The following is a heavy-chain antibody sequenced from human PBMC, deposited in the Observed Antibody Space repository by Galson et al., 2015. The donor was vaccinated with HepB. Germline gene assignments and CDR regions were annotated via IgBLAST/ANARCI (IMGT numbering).Heavy chain of an antibody. Sequence: SVKVSCKASGGTFSSYAISWVRQAPGQGLEWMGGIIPIFGIANYAQKFQGRVTITADKSTSTAYMELSSLGSEDTAVYYCARDPTTQRYYGMDIWGQGTPVTVSS. V-gene: IGHV1-69*10. CDR3: ARDPTTQRYYGMDI. J-gene: IGHJ6*02. CDR2: IIPIFGIA. D-gene: IGHD4-11*01. CDR1: GGTFSSYA.